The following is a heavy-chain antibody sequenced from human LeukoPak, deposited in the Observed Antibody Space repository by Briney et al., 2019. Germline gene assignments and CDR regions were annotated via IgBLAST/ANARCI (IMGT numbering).Heavy chain of an antibody. CDR1: GFALSSHW. CDR2: VNRDGSET. Sequence: GGSLRLSCAASGFALSSHWMTWVRQVPGRGPEWVANVNRDGSETYYLDSVKGRFTVSKDNAKNSLYLQMNSLRAEDTALYHCARNNGMDVWGQGTTVIVSS. CDR3: ARNNGMDV. V-gene: IGHV3-7*03. J-gene: IGHJ6*02.